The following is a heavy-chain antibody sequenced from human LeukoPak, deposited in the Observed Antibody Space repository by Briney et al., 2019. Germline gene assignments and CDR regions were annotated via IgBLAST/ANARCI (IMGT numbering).Heavy chain of an antibody. D-gene: IGHD3-22*01. Sequence: SVKVSCKASGGTFSSYAISWVRQAPGQGLEWMGGIIPIFGTADYAQKFQGRVTITADESTSTAYMELSSLRSEDTAVYYCARDGVVVNPAYAFDIWGQGTMVTVSS. CDR3: ARDGVVVNPAYAFDI. V-gene: IGHV1-69*13. CDR2: IIPIFGTA. CDR1: GGTFSSYA. J-gene: IGHJ3*02.